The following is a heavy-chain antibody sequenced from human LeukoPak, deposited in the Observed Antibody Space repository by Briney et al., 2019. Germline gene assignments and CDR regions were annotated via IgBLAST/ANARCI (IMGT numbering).Heavy chain of an antibody. CDR2: IYSGGST. CDR3: TRDACTSSSCYDY. Sequence: GGSLRLSCAASGFTVSSNYMTWVRQAPGKGLEWVSVIYSGGSTYYADSVKGRFTISRDNSKNTLYLQMNSLRAEDTAVYYCTRDACTSSSCYDYWGQGTLVTVSS. CDR1: GFTVSSNY. V-gene: IGHV3-53*01. D-gene: IGHD2-2*01. J-gene: IGHJ4*02.